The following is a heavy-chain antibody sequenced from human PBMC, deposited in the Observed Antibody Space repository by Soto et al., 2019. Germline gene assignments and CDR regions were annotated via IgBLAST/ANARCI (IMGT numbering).Heavy chain of an antibody. D-gene: IGHD6-19*01. J-gene: IGHJ3*01. Sequence: GWSLRLSCAASVFSFINYAMNWVRQAPGKGLEWVSVISGSGGSASYADSVQGRFTISRDNSNNTLYLQMNSLRAEDTAIYSCVREASGWYSRGSFDFWGRGTMVTVSS. CDR3: VREASGWYSRGSFDF. CDR2: ISGSGGSA. CDR1: VFSFINYA. V-gene: IGHV3-23*01.